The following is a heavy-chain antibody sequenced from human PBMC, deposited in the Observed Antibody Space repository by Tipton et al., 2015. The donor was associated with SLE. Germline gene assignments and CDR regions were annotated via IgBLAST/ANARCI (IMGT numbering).Heavy chain of an antibody. J-gene: IGHJ3*02. Sequence: TLSLTCAVYGGSFSGYYWSWIRQTPGKGLEWIGEINHSGSTNYNPSLKSRVTILVDTSKNQFSLNLISVTVADTAVYYCAREGGYYDSSGLGAFDIWGQGTMVNVSS. CDR1: GGSFSGYY. CDR2: INHSGST. CDR3: AREGGYYDSSGLGAFDI. D-gene: IGHD3-22*01. V-gene: IGHV4-34*01.